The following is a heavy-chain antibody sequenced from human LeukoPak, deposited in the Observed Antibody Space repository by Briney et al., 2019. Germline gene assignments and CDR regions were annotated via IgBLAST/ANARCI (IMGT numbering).Heavy chain of an antibody. CDR3: AKDLGSGSYYAAFDY. V-gene: IGHV3-23*01. J-gene: IGHJ4*02. CDR1: GFTFSSYA. CDR2: ISASGGST. D-gene: IGHD3-10*01. Sequence: YPGGSLRLSCAASGFTFSSYAMTWVRQAPGKGLEWVSGISASGGSTYYADSVKGRFTISRDNFNNTLYLQMNSLRADDTAVYFCAKDLGSGSYYAAFDYWGQGTQVTVSS.